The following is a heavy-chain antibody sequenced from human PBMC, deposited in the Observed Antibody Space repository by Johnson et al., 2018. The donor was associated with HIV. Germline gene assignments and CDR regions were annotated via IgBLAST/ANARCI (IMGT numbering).Heavy chain of an antibody. CDR1: GFTFSSYG. Sequence: QVQLVESGGGVVQPGRSLRLSCAASGFTFSSYGMHWVRQAPGKGLEWVAVISYDGSNKYYADSVKGRFTISRDSSKNTLYLQMNSLRAEDMAVYYCARPRYYVDAFDLWGQGTMVTVSS. CDR3: ARPRYYVDAFDL. D-gene: IGHD3-10*02. CDR2: ISYDGSNK. V-gene: IGHV3-30*03. J-gene: IGHJ3*01.